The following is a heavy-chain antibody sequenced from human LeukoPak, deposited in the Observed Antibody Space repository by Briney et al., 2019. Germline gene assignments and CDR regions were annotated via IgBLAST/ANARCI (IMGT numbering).Heavy chain of an antibody. CDR1: GGTFSSYA. Sequence: GASVKVSCKASGGTFSSYAISWVRQAPGQGLEWMGGIIPIFGTANYAQKFQGRVTITADKSTSTAYMELSSLRSEDTAVYYCARDVCSSTSCYVGWFDPWGQGTLVTVS. CDR3: ARDVCSSTSCYVGWFDP. V-gene: IGHV1-69*06. D-gene: IGHD2-2*01. CDR2: IIPIFGTA. J-gene: IGHJ5*02.